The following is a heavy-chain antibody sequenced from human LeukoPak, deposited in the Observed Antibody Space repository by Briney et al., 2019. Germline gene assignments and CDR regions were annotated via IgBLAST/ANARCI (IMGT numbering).Heavy chain of an antibody. J-gene: IGHJ6*02. CDR3: ARDQVNIVLMVYELYGMDV. Sequence: GGSLRLSCAASGFSFSSYWMHWVRQAPGKGLVWVSRIKTDGSRATYADSVKGRFTISRDNAKNTLYLQMSSLRAEDTAVYYCARDQVNIVLMVYELYGMDVWGQGTTVTVSS. CDR2: IKTDGSRA. V-gene: IGHV3-74*01. D-gene: IGHD2-8*01. CDR1: GFSFSSYW.